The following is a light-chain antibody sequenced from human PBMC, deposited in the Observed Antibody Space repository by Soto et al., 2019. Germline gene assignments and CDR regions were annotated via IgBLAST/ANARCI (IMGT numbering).Light chain of an antibody. CDR1: QSISSW. V-gene: IGKV1-5*03. CDR3: QQYNSFPT. CDR2: KAS. Sequence: DIQMTQSPSTLSASVGDRVTITCRASQSISSWLAWYQQKPGKAPKLLIYKASSLESGVPLRFSGSGSGTEFTLTLSSLQPDDFATYYCQQYNSFPTFGQGTKVEIK. J-gene: IGKJ1*01.